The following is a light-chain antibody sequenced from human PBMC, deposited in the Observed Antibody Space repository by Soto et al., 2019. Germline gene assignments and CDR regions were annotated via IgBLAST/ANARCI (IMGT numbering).Light chain of an antibody. CDR2: GAS. Sequence: EIVMTQSPGTLSLSPGERATISCRASQVIGSRYLAWYHQKSGQAPRLLIYGASSRATGIPDRFSGSGSGTNFTLTITRLEPEDFGVYYCQQFGSSSPPPFGQGTKLEIK. CDR1: QVIGSRY. CDR3: QQFGSSSPPP. J-gene: IGKJ2*01. V-gene: IGKV3-20*01.